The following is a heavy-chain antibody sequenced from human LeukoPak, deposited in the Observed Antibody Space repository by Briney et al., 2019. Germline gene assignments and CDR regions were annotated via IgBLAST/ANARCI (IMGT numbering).Heavy chain of an antibody. CDR1: GGSISSYY. CDR3: ARLVGNSSGWYNWFDP. CDR2: IYYSGST. V-gene: IGHV4-59*01. D-gene: IGHD6-19*01. J-gene: IGHJ5*02. Sequence: SETLSLTCTVPGGSISSYYWSWIRQPPEKGLEWIGYIYYSGSTNYNPSLKSRVTISVDTSKNQFSLKLSSVTAADTAVYYCARLVGNSSGWYNWFDPWGQGTLVTVSS.